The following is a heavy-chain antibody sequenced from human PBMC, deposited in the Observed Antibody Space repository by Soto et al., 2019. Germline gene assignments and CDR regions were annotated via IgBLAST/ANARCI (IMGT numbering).Heavy chain of an antibody. D-gene: IGHD1-1*01. J-gene: IGHJ1*01. CDR2: LYTAGST. Sequence: EVQLVESGGGLIQPGGSLRLSCAPSGFTVGTNYMSWVRQAPGKGLEWVSVLYTAGSTYYADSVKGRFTISRDNSKNTLYLQMNTLSAEDTAVYYWASVSDTAVGYNFDLWGQGLLVIVSS. CDR1: GFTVGTNY. CDR3: ASVSDTAVGYNFDL. V-gene: IGHV3-53*01.